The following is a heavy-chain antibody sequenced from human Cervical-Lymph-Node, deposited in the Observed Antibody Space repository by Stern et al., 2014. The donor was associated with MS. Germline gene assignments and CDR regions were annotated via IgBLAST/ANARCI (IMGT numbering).Heavy chain of an antibody. D-gene: IGHD2-15*01. V-gene: IGHV1-46*02. Sequence: VHLVESGSEVKKPGASVKVSCKASEYTHNNYLIPWVRQAPGKRPAWIGVINPSGATNYAQKVQDRVTMTTDASTSTFYMELSRLRSEDTAVYYCAVRYCSGGRCYSVPDVWGQGTTVIVSS. CDR3: AVRYCSGGRCYSVPDV. CDR2: INPSGAT. CDR1: EYTHNNYL. J-gene: IGHJ6*02.